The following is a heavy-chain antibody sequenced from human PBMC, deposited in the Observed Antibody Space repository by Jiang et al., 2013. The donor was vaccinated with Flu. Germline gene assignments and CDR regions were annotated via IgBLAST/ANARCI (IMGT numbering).Heavy chain of an antibody. CDR3: ATGSYDYVWGSYRWAWFDP. V-gene: IGHV1-24*01. J-gene: IGHJ5*02. CDR1: GYTLTELS. Sequence: SGAEVKKPGASVKVSCKVSGYTLTELSMHWVRQAPGKGLEWMGGFDPEDGETIYAQKFQGRVTMTEDTSTDTAYMELSSLRSEDTAVYYCATGSYDYVWGSYRWAWFDPWGQGTLVTVSS. CDR2: FDPEDGET. D-gene: IGHD3-16*02.